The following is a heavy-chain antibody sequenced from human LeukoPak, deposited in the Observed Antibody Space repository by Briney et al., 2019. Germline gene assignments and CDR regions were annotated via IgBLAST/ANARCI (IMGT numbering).Heavy chain of an antibody. D-gene: IGHD2-8*01. V-gene: IGHV4-4*07. CDR2: IYTTGST. Sequence: SETLSLTCTVSGGLISSYYWSWMREPAGRGLEWIGRIYTTGSTNYTPSLNSQLTMSVDTSKNQLSLTLSSVTAADTAVYYCARGSMDYYYGMDVWGQGTTVTVSS. J-gene: IGHJ6*02. CDR1: GGLISSYY. CDR3: ARGSMDYYYGMDV.